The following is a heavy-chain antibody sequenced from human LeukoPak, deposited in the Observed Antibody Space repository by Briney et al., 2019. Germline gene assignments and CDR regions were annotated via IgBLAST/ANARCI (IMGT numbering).Heavy chain of an antibody. CDR3: ARDRGRYSSSSWFGP. CDR2: ISAYNGNT. V-gene: IGHV1-18*01. Sequence: ASVKVSCKASGYTFTSYGISWVRQAPGQGLEWMGWISAYNGNTNYAQKLQGRATMTTDTSTSTAYMELRSLRSDDTAVYYCARDRGRYSSSSWFGPWGQGTLVTVSS. CDR1: GYTFTSYG. J-gene: IGHJ5*02. D-gene: IGHD6-6*01.